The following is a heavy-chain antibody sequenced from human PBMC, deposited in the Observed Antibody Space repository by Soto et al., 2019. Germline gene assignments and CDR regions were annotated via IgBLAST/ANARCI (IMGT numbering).Heavy chain of an antibody. J-gene: IGHJ6*02. CDR1: GYSFNSFY. CDR2: INPGGGCT. V-gene: IGHV1-46*02. CDR3: ARDMHPTTPYYYYYGIDV. Sequence: QVHLVQSGAEVKKPGASMKVSCKASGYSFNSFYVHWVRQAPGQGLEWLGLINPGGGCTTYAQKFQGRVTVTRDTSTSTVYMELSSLRSEDTAVYYCARDMHPTTPYYYYYGIDVWGQGTTVTVSS. D-gene: IGHD1-26*01.